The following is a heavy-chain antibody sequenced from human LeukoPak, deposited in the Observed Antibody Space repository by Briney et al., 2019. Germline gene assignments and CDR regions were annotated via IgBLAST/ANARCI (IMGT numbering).Heavy chain of an antibody. CDR1: GGSITSDF. CDR2: IYRRGST. J-gene: IGHJ4*02. V-gene: IGHV4-59*01. D-gene: IGHD6-13*01. Sequence: SETLSLTCTVSGGSITSDFWSWIRQPPGKGLEWIGYIYRRGSTNYNPSLKSRGTISVDMSRNQFSLRLGSVTAADTAVYYCARVTGNYFDYWGQGALVTVSS. CDR3: ARVTGNYFDY.